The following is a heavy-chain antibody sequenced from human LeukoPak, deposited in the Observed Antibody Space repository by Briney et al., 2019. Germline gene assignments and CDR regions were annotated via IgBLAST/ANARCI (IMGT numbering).Heavy chain of an antibody. J-gene: IGHJ5*01. D-gene: IGHD3-22*01. V-gene: IGHV3-23*01. CDR2: ISGYDGST. CDR3: AKGGMYYDNSLLWFDS. CDR1: GFTFSTYA. Sequence: PGGSLRLSCAASGFTFSTYAMKWVRQAPGKGLEWVAAISGYDGSTYYADSVKGRFALSRDISKSRLYLQMNRLRPDDTAVYYCAKGGMYYDNSLLWFDSWGQGTPVTVS.